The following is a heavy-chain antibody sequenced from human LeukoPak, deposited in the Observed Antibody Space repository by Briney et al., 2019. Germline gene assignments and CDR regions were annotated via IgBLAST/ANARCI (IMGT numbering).Heavy chain of an antibody. CDR2: IRYDGSNK. V-gene: IGHV3-30*02. CDR3: ARGIDY. CDR1: GFTFSSYG. Sequence: GGSLRLSCAASGFTFSSYGMHWVRQAPGKGLEWVAFIRYDGSNKYYADSVRGRLTISKDTSKNMVFLQMNSLRVEDTAVYYCARGIDYWGRGTLVTVSS. J-gene: IGHJ4*02.